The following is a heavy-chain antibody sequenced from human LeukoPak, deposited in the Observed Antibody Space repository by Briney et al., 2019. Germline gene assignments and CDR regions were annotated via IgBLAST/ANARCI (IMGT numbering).Heavy chain of an antibody. Sequence: ASVKVSCKASGYTFTSYGISWVRQAPGQGLEWMGWISAYNGNTNYAQKLQGRVTMTTDTSTSTAYMELSRLRSDDTAVYYCARSTPEYYYYGMDVWGQGTTVTVSS. CDR1: GYTFTSYG. V-gene: IGHV1-18*01. J-gene: IGHJ6*02. CDR3: ARSTPEYYYYGMDV. CDR2: ISAYNGNT. D-gene: IGHD2-2*01.